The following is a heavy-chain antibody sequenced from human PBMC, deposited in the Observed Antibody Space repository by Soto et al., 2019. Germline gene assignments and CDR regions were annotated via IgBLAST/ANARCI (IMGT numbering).Heavy chain of an antibody. V-gene: IGHV4-61*01. D-gene: IGHD3-22*01. Sequence: ASETLSLTCTVSGDPVSSGSFYWSWIRQPPGKGLEWIGYVYYTGNSNNNPSLNSRVTISIDTSKNEFSLKLRSVTAADTAVYYCARKDYDSSIDFWGQGTLVTVSS. CDR2: VYYTGNS. CDR1: GDPVSSGSFY. J-gene: IGHJ4*02. CDR3: ARKDYDSSIDF.